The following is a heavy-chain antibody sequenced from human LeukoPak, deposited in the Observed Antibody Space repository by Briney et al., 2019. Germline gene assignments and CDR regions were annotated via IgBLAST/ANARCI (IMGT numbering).Heavy chain of an antibody. Sequence: PSETLSLTCTVSGGSISSSSYYWGWIRQPPGKGLEWIGSIYYSGSTYYNPSLKSRVTISVDRSKNQFSLKLSSVTAADTAVYYCARANANVELVSSLFDYWGQGTLVTVSS. CDR2: IYYSGST. V-gene: IGHV4-39*07. CDR3: ARANANVELVSSLFDY. J-gene: IGHJ4*02. D-gene: IGHD5-24*01. CDR1: GGSISSSSYY.